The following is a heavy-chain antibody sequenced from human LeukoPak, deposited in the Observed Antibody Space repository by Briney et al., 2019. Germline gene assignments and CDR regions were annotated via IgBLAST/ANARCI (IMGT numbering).Heavy chain of an antibody. CDR1: GFTFSSYA. CDR3: ASGAPSDY. J-gene: IGHJ4*02. D-gene: IGHD3-10*01. Sequence: GGSLRLSCAASGFTFSSYAMHWVRQAPGKGLEWVAVISYDGSNKYYADSVKGRFTISRDNSKNTLYLQMNSLRAEDTAVYYCASGAPSDYWGQGTLVTVSS. V-gene: IGHV3-30*14. CDR2: ISYDGSNK.